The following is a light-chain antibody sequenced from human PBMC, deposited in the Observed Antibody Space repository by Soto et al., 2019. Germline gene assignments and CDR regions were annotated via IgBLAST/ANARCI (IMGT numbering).Light chain of an antibody. J-gene: IGKJ1*01. CDR3: QQYNNWPRT. CDR1: QSVSNN. Sequence: EIVRTQSPATLSVSPGERATLSCRASQSVSNNLAWYQQKPGQAPRLLIYGASTRATGIPARFSGSGSGTEFSLTISSLQSEDFAVYYCQQYNNWPRTFGQGTKVEIK. V-gene: IGKV3-15*01. CDR2: GAS.